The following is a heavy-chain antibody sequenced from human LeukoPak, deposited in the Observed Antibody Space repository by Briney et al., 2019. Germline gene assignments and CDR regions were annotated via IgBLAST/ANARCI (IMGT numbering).Heavy chain of an antibody. Sequence: SETLSLTCAVSGYSISSGYYWGWIRQPPGKGLEWIGSIYHSGSTYYNPSLKSRVTISVETSNNQFSLKLSSVTAADTAVYYCARHRGCSSTSCYLDYWGQGTLVTVSS. D-gene: IGHD2-2*01. CDR1: GYSISSGYY. CDR2: IYHSGST. J-gene: IGHJ4*02. CDR3: ARHRGCSSTSCYLDY. V-gene: IGHV4-38-2*01.